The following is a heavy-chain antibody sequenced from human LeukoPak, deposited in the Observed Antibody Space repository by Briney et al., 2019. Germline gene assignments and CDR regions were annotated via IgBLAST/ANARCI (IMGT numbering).Heavy chain of an antibody. CDR3: ARRRGGWPSRAFDI. CDR1: GYSVSSGYY. Sequence: SPSETLSLTCSVSGYSVSSGYYWGWIRQPPGKGLEWIGSMYHSGTTYYNPSLKSRVTLSVDTSKNQFSLKLSSVTAADTAVYYCARRRGGWPSRAFDIWGQGTMVTVSS. J-gene: IGHJ3*02. CDR2: MYHSGTT. V-gene: IGHV4-38-2*02. D-gene: IGHD6-19*01.